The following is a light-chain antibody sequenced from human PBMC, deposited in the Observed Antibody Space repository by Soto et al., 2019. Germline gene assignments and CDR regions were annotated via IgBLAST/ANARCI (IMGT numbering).Light chain of an antibody. CDR2: EVA. CDR1: NSDIGVYNY. J-gene: IGLJ1*01. Sequence: QSALTQPASVSGSPGQSITISCTGTNSDIGVYNYVSWYQQHPGEAPKLIIYEVAKRPSGVSSRFSGSKSGNTASLTISGLQGEDEADDHCSSYTSSSALYVFGTGTKLTVL. CDR3: SSYTSSSALYV. V-gene: IGLV2-14*01.